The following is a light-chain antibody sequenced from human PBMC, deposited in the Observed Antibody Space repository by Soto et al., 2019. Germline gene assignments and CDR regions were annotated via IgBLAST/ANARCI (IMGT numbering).Light chain of an antibody. CDR3: QQYASPPFA. J-gene: IGKJ2*01. CDR2: DAS. Sequence: EIVLTQSPGTLSLSPGERATLSCRASQRISNSYLAWYQQKPGQAPRLLLYDASRRATGMPARVSGSRSGTDFTLTISRLEPEDFAVYYCQQYASPPFAFGQGTKVESK. CDR1: QRISNSY. V-gene: IGKV3-20*01.